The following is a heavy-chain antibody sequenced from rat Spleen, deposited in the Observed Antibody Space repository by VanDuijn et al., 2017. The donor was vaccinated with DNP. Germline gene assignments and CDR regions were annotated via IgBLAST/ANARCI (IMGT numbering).Heavy chain of an antibody. CDR3: TRSISGIRGYYFDY. CDR2: INSDGGSS. V-gene: IGHV5-58*01. CDR1: GFTFSSYW. J-gene: IGHJ2*01. D-gene: IGHD1-4*01. Sequence: EVQLVETGGGSVQPGRSLKLSCVASGFTFSSYWMYWIRQAPGKGLEWVASINSDGGSSYYSDSVKGRFSISRDTAEHTVYLHMDSLRSEDTATYYCTRSISGIRGYYFDYWGQGVMVTVSS.